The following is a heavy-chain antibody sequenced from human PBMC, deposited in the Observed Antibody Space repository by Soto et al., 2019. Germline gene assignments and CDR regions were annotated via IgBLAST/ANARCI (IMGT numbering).Heavy chain of an antibody. V-gene: IGHV3-73*01. CDR2: IRSKANSYAT. D-gene: IGHD3-22*01. CDR1: GFTFSGSA. CDR3: TRYKYDSSGYYFDY. Sequence: GGSLRLSCAASGFTFSGSAMHWFRQASGKGLEWVGRIRSKANSYATAYAASVKGRFTISRDDSKNTAYLQMNSLKTEDTAVYYCTRYKYDSSGYYFDYWGQGTLVTVSS. J-gene: IGHJ4*02.